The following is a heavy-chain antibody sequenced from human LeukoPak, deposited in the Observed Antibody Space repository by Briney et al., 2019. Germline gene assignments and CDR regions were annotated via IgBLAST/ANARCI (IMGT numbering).Heavy chain of an antibody. V-gene: IGHV3-20*04. CDR1: GFTFDDYG. CDR3: AKEIWPTVTTPGWTYFDY. Sequence: GGSLRLSCAASGFTFDDYGMSWVRQAPGKGLEWVSGINWNGGSTGYADSVKGRFTISRDNSKNTLYLQMNSLRAEDTAVYYCAKEIWPTVTTPGWTYFDYWGQGALVTVSS. CDR2: INWNGGST. D-gene: IGHD4-17*01. J-gene: IGHJ4*02.